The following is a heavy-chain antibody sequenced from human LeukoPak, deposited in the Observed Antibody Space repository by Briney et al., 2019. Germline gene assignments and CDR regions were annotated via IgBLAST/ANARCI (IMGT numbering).Heavy chain of an antibody. J-gene: IGHJ4*02. Sequence: GGSLRLSCAASGFTFSNAWMSWVRQAPRKGLEWVGRIKSKTDGGTTDYAAPVKGRFTISRDDSKNTLYLQMNSLKTEDTAVYYCTTDLVPTDFDYWGQGTLVTVSS. CDR1: GFTFSNAW. CDR2: IKSKTDGGTT. CDR3: TTDLVPTDFDY. D-gene: IGHD3-10*01. V-gene: IGHV3-15*01.